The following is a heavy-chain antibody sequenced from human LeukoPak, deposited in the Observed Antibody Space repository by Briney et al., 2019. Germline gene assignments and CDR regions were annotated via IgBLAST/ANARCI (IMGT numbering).Heavy chain of an antibody. CDR3: ARDPGYGLGFDYGDY. J-gene: IGHJ4*02. D-gene: IGHD3-10*01. V-gene: IGHV3-66*01. CDR2: IHRGGNT. Sequence: GGSLRLSCAASGFTVSGNYMSWVRQAPGKGLEWLSVIHRGGNTYYADSVKGRFTISRDSSKNTVFLQMDSLRAEDTAVYYCARDPGYGLGFDYGDYWGQGTLVTVSS. CDR1: GFTVSGNY.